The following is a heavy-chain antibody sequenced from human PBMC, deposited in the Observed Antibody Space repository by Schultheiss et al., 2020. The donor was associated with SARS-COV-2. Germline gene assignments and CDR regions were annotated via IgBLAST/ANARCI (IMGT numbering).Heavy chain of an antibody. CDR2: ISSSGSTI. J-gene: IGHJ4*02. CDR1: GFTFSDYY. CDR3: AKAGIAVEYYFDY. V-gene: IGHV3-11*01. D-gene: IGHD6-19*01. Sequence: GGSLRLSCAASGFTFSDYYMSWIRQAPGKGLEWVSYISSSGSTIYYADSVKGRFTISRDNAKNTLYLQMNSLRAEDTAVYYCAKAGIAVEYYFDYWGQGTLVTVSS.